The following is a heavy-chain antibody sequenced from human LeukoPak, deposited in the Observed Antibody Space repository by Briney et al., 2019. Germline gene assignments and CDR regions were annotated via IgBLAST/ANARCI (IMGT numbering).Heavy chain of an antibody. CDR3: ARARPLIYYDSSGYYREAFDI. CDR2: ISAYNGNT. V-gene: IGHV1-18*01. CDR1: GYTFTSYG. D-gene: IGHD3-22*01. Sequence: GASVKVSCKASGYTFTSYGISWVRQAPGQGLEWMGWISAYNGNTNYAQKLQGRVTMTTDTSTSTAYMELRSLRSDDTAVYYCARARPLIYYDSSGYYREAFDIWGQGTMVTVSS. J-gene: IGHJ3*02.